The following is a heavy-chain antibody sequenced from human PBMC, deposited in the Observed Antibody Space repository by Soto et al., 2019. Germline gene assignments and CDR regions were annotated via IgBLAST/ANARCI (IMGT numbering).Heavy chain of an antibody. CDR2: IIPIFGTA. CDR3: ARVGCSGGSFYSPVIDYYYGMDV. J-gene: IGHJ6*02. Sequence: QVQLVQSGAEVKKPGSSVKVSCKASGGTFSSYAISWVRQAPGQGLEWMGGIIPIFGTANYAQKFQGRVTITADESTSTAYMELSSLRSEDTAVYYCARVGCSGGSFYSPVIDYYYGMDVWGQGTTVTVSS. V-gene: IGHV1-69*01. CDR1: GGTFSSYA. D-gene: IGHD2-15*01.